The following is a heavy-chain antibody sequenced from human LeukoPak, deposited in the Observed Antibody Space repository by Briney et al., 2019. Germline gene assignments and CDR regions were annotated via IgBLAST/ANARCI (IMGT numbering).Heavy chain of an antibody. D-gene: IGHD4-23*01. CDR3: AKDVTVVTLYYFDY. V-gene: IGHV3-30*18. J-gene: IGHJ4*02. CDR1: GFTFSSYG. Sequence: PGRSLRLSCAASGFTFSSYGMHWVRQAPGKGLEWVAVISYDGSNKYYADSVKGRFTISRDNSKNTLYLQISSLRAEDTVVYYCAKDVTVVTLYYFDYWGQGTLVTVSS. CDR2: ISYDGSNK.